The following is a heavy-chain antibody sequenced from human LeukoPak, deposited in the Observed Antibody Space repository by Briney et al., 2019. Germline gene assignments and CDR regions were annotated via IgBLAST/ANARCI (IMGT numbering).Heavy chain of an antibody. Sequence: GGSPRLSCAASGFTFSSYAMSWVRQAPGKGLEWVSAISGSGGSTYYADSVKGRFTISRDNSKNTLYLQMNSLRAEDTAVYYCAKDGGEESGYDIDYWGQGTLVTVSS. D-gene: IGHD5-12*01. V-gene: IGHV3-23*01. J-gene: IGHJ4*02. CDR1: GFTFSSYA. CDR3: AKDGGEESGYDIDY. CDR2: ISGSGGST.